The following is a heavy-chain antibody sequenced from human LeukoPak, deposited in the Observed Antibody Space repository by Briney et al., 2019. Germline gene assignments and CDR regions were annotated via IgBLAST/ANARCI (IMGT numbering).Heavy chain of an antibody. CDR3: AKRDPAHWYFDL. D-gene: IGHD2-2*01. Sequence: PGGSLRLSCAASGFTFSSYSMNWVRQAPGKGLEWVSAISGSGGSTYYADSVKGRFTISRDNSKNTLYLQMNSLRAEDTAVYYCAKRDPAHWYFDLWGRGTLVTVSS. CDR2: ISGSGGST. J-gene: IGHJ2*01. V-gene: IGHV3-23*01. CDR1: GFTFSSYS.